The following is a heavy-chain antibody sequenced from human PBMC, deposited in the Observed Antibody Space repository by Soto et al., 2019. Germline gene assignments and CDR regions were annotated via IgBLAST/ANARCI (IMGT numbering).Heavy chain of an antibody. CDR3: ARVPRPMLYGPTRNGMDV. Sequence: QVQLVQSGAAVSKPGSSVKVSCKASGGTFGIYAIGWVRQAPGQGLEWMGGIIPAFGTTKNAQKFQDRVDMTADESTNTVYMGLRGLGLDDTAVYYCARVPRPMLYGPTRNGMDVWGQGTTLIVSS. V-gene: IGHV1-69*01. CDR2: IIPAFGTT. CDR1: GGTFGIYA. J-gene: IGHJ6*02. D-gene: IGHD2-8*01.